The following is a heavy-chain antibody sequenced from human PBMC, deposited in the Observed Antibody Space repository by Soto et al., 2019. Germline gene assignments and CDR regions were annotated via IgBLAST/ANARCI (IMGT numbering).Heavy chain of an antibody. D-gene: IGHD1-26*01. V-gene: IGHV3-23*01. CDR3: ETSHDGIVYAFDY. J-gene: IGHJ4*02. CDR2: ISSSGDVT. Sequence: PGGSLRLSCAASGFAFSSHVMNWVRQAPGRGLEWVSGISSSGDVTYYAASVKGRFTISRDNSKYTLYLEMHSLGAGDTAVYHCETSHDGIVYAFDYWGRGALVTVSS. CDR1: GFAFSSHV.